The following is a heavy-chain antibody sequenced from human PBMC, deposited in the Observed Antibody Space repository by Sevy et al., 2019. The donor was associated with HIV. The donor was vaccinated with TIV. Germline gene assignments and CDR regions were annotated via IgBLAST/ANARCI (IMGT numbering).Heavy chain of an antibody. Sequence: GGSLRLSCEASGFTFSTYWLTWVRQVPGKGLEWVANINQDGSKKYFVDSVKGRFTISRDNAKNSVYLQMNSLRADDTAVYYCVGVIGGRGSYWGQGTLVTVSS. CDR1: GFTFSTYW. CDR3: VGVIGGRGSY. V-gene: IGHV3-7*03. J-gene: IGHJ4*02. D-gene: IGHD2-15*01. CDR2: INQDGSKK.